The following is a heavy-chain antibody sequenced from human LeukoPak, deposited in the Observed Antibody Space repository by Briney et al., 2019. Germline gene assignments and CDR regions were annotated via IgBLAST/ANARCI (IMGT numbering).Heavy chain of an antibody. CDR1: GGSFSGYY. D-gene: IGHD3-3*01. V-gene: IGHV4-34*01. CDR2: INYRGST. Sequence: SETLSLTCAVYGGSFSGYYWSWIRQPPGKGLERIGEINYRGSTNYNTSLKSRVTISVDKSKSQFSLKLSSVTAAATAVYYCASSGRFLEHPWILYYFDYWGQGTLVTVSS. CDR3: ASSGRFLEHPWILYYFDY. J-gene: IGHJ4*02.